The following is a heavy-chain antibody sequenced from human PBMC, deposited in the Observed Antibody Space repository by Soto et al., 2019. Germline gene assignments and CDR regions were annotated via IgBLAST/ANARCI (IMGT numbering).Heavy chain of an antibody. D-gene: IGHD2-15*01. CDR1: GYTFTSYD. CDR2: MNPNSGNT. Sequence: ASVKVSCKASGYTFTSYDINWVRQATGQGLEWMGWMNPNSGNTGYAQKFQGRVTMTRNTSISTAYMELSSLRSEDTAVYYCARGNLDIVVVVGAREGNDAFDVWGQGTMVTVSS. CDR3: ARGNLDIVVVVGAREGNDAFDV. J-gene: IGHJ3*01. V-gene: IGHV1-8*01.